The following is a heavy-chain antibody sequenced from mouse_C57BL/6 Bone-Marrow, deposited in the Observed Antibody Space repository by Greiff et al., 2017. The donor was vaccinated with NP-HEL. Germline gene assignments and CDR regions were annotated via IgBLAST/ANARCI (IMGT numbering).Heavy chain of an antibody. J-gene: IGHJ2*01. D-gene: IGHD2-3*01. CDR1: GFTFSNYW. Sequence: EVMLVESGGGLVQPGGSMKLSCVASGFTFSNYWMNWVRQSPEKGLEWVAQIRLKSDNYATHYAESVKGRFTISRYDSKSSVYLQMNNLSAEDTGIYYCTPDGYPYYCDYWGQGTTLTVAS. CDR2: IRLKSDNYAT. CDR3: TPDGYPYYCDY. V-gene: IGHV6-3*01.